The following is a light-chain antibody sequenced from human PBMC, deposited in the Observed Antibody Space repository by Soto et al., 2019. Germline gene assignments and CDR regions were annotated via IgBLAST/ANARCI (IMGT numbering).Light chain of an antibody. Sequence: IVLTQSPATLSLSPGERATLSCRASQSVNSYLAWYQQKPGQPPRLLIYDASNRATGIPARFSGSGSGTDFTLTISSLEPEDFAVYYCQQRSKWPKTFGQGTKVDIK. CDR3: QQRSKWPKT. CDR1: QSVNSY. CDR2: DAS. J-gene: IGKJ1*01. V-gene: IGKV3-11*01.